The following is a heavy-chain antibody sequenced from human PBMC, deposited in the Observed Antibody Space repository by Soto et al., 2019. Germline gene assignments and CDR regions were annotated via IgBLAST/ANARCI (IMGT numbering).Heavy chain of an antibody. V-gene: IGHV3-23*01. D-gene: IGHD3-10*01. CDR2: ISGNGGAT. Sequence: DVQMLESGGGLVRPGGSLRLSCVASGFTFSNYAMSWVRQPPGKGLEWVATISGNGGATNYADSLKGRFTISRDNSKDTLFLDINTRRGDDTATYFCAKDPRRFHLGSGDGPYCFDYWGQGTLVTVSS. J-gene: IGHJ4*02. CDR3: AKDPRRFHLGSGDGPYCFDY. CDR1: GFTFSNYA.